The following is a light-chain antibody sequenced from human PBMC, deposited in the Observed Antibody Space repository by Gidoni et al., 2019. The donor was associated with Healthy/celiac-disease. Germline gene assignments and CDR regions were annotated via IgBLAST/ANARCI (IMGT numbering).Light chain of an antibody. CDR1: NIGSKN. V-gene: IGLV3-9*01. J-gene: IGLJ2*01. Sequence: SYELTQPLSVSVALGQTARITCGGNNIGSKNVHWYQQKPGQAPVLVIYRDSNRPLGIPERFSGSNSGNTATLTISRAQAGDEADYYCQVWDSSPVFGGGTKLTVL. CDR2: RDS. CDR3: QVWDSSPV.